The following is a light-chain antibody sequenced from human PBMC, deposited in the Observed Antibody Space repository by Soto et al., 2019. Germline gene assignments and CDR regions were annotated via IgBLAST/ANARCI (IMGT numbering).Light chain of an antibody. CDR3: QQYGSSPLT. CDR2: GAS. V-gene: IGKV3-20*01. J-gene: IGKJ1*01. CDR1: QSVSSNY. Sequence: EIVLTQSPGTLSLSPGERATLSCRGSQSVSSNYLAWYQQKPGQAPRLLIYGASSRATGIPDRFSGSGSGTDFTLTISRLEPEDFAVYYCQQYGSSPLTFGQGTKVEIK.